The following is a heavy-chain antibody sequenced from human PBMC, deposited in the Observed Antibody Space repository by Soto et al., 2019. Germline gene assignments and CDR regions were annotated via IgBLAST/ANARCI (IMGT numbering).Heavy chain of an antibody. Sequence: EVQLVESGGGLVQPGGSLRLSCVASGFTFSTYSMNWVRQAPGKGLEWVSYISSSTTSTIYYADSVKGRFTISRDNAKNSLYLHMNSLRAEDTAVYYCARDGSNGYDRHDYWGQGTLVTVSS. D-gene: IGHD6-13*01. CDR3: ARDGSNGYDRHDY. J-gene: IGHJ4*02. CDR1: GFTFSTYS. V-gene: IGHV3-48*01. CDR2: ISSSTTSTI.